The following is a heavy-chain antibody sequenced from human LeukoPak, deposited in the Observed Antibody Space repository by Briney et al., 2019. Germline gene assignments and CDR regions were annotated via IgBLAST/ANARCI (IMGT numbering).Heavy chain of an antibody. D-gene: IGHD3-10*01. V-gene: IGHV3-21*01. CDR3: ASGPYGSGSYYSNLLPYYYYMDV. CDR1: GFTFSSYS. Sequence: GGSLRLSCAASGFTFSSYSMNWVRQAPGKGLEWVSSISSSSSYIYYADSVKGRFTISRDNAKNSLYLQMNSLRAEDTAVYYCASGPYGSGSYYSNLLPYYYYMDVWGKGTTVTISS. J-gene: IGHJ6*03. CDR2: ISSSSSYI.